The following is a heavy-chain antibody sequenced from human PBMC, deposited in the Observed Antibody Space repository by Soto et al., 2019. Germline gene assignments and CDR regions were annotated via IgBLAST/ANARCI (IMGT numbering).Heavy chain of an antibody. J-gene: IGHJ4*02. V-gene: IGHV1-69*02. Sequence: QVQLVQSGAEVKKPGSSVKVSCKASGGTFSSYTIRWVRQAPGQGLEWMGRIIPIRGIANYAQEFQGRVTLTAAKSTSTAYMELNSKSSEATAVYYCAREQGVACGLDDWGQGTLVTVSS. CDR1: GGTFSSYT. CDR2: IIPIRGIA. D-gene: IGHD2-21*01. CDR3: AREQGVACGLDD.